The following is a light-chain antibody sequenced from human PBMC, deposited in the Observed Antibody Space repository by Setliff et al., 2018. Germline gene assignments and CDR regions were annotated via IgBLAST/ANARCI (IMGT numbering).Light chain of an antibody. CDR2: EVS. CDR3: MSYTTIRTYV. Sequence: QSVLTQPASVSGSPGQSITISCAGTSSDVGAYIHVSWYQQYPGKAPKLMISEVSNRPSGVSYRFSGSKSGNTASLTISGLQAEDEADYYCMSYTTIRTYVFGTGTKVTVL. V-gene: IGLV2-14*01. CDR1: SSDVGAYIH. J-gene: IGLJ1*01.